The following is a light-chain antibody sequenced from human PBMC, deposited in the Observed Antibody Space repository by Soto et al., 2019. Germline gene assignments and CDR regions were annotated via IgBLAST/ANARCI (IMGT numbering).Light chain of an antibody. CDR2: GAS. CDR1: QSVSSN. CDR3: QQYGSSPFT. V-gene: IGKV3-15*01. Sequence: EIVMTQSPATLSVSPGQRATLSCRASQSVSSNLAWYQQKPGQAPRLLISGASTRATGIPARFSGSGSGTEFTLTISSLQSEDSAVYYCQQYGSSPFTFGPGTKVDIK. J-gene: IGKJ3*01.